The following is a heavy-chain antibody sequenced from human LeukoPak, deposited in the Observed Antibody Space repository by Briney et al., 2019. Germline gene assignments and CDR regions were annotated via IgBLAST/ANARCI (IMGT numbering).Heavy chain of an antibody. CDR3: ARGPTINDFWSGYYTFDY. Sequence: ASVTVSCKASGGTFSSYAISWVRQAPGQGLEWMGGIIPIFGTANYAQKFQGRVTITADESTSTAYMELSSLRSEDTAVYYCARGPTINDFWSGYYTFDYWGQGTLVTVSS. CDR2: IIPIFGTA. D-gene: IGHD3-3*01. CDR1: GGTFSSYA. J-gene: IGHJ4*02. V-gene: IGHV1-69*13.